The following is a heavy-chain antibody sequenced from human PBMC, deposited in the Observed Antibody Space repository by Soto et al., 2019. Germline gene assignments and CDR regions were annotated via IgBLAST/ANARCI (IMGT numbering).Heavy chain of an antibody. CDR1: GFTFSSYG. D-gene: IGHD6-13*01. J-gene: IGHJ6*02. Sequence: GGSLRLSCAASGFTFSSYGMHWVRQAPGKGLEWVAVIWYDGSNKYYADSVKGRFTISRDNSKNALYLQMNSLRAEDTAVYYCARDWAESSSWELYYYGMDVWGHGTTVSVSS. V-gene: IGHV3-33*01. CDR2: IWYDGSNK. CDR3: ARDWAESSSWELYYYGMDV.